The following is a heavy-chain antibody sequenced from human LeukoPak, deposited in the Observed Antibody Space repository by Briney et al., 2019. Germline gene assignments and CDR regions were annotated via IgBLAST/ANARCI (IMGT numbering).Heavy chain of an antibody. J-gene: IGHJ4*02. CDR3: ARGRQWLGVFDN. CDR2: IHHSGST. V-gene: IGHV4-4*02. CDR1: GGSMSINTW. D-gene: IGHD6-19*01. Sequence: SGTLSLTCAVSGGSMSINTWWSWVRQPPGKGLEWIGEIHHSGSTNYNPSLRSRVTISVDKSKNQFSLHLTSVTAADTAVYYCARGRQWLGVFDNWGQGTLVTVSS.